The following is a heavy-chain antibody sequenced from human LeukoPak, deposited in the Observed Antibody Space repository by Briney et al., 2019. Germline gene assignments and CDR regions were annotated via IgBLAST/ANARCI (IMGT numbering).Heavy chain of an antibody. CDR3: ARDRNKCDY. CDR1: GYTFTNYG. D-gene: IGHD1/OR15-1a*01. V-gene: IGHV1-18*01. J-gene: IGHJ4*02. CDR2: ISVKSGNT. Sequence: ASVKVSCKASGYTFTNYGISWVRQAPGQGLEWMGWISVKSGNTDYAQNLQGRVTMTADTSTSTAYMELRSLRSDDTAVYYCARDRNKCDYWGQGTLVTVSS.